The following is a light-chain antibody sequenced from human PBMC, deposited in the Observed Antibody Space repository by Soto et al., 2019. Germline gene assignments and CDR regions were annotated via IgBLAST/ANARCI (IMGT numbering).Light chain of an antibody. J-gene: IGKJ5*01. V-gene: IGKV1-5*03. CDR1: QSISSW. CDR3: QQFNSYPIA. Sequence: IQMTQSPSTLAASVGDRGTITCRASQSISSWLAWYQQKPGKAPKLLIYKASSLESGVPSRFSGSGSGTEFTLTISGLQPDDFATYFCQQFNSYPIAFGQGTRLEI. CDR2: KAS.